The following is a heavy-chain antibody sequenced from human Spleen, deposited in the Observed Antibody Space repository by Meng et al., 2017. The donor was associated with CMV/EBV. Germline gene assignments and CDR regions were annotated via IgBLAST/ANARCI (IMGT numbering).Heavy chain of an antibody. V-gene: IGHV1-2*02. CDR1: GYTFTGYY. J-gene: IGHJ4*02. Sequence: ASVKVSCKASGYTFTGYYMHWVRQAPGRGLQWMGWINPKSGETNYAQKFEGRVTMTRDTSSNTAYMELNRLRSVDTAVYYCARDVVPLSSSSGDYYFDSWGQGTLVTVSS. D-gene: IGHD6-25*01. CDR3: ARDVVPLSSSSGDYYFDS. CDR2: INPKSGET.